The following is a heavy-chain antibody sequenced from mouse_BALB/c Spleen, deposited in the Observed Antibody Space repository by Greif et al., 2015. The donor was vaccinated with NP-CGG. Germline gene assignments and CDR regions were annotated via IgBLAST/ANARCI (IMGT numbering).Heavy chain of an antibody. CDR3: TTGFAY. Sequence: EVMLVESGGGLVQPGGSMKLSCVASGFTFSNYWMNCVRQSPEKGLESVAEIRLKSNNYATHYAESVKGRFTSTRDDSKSSVYLQMNNVRAEDTGIYYCTTGFAYWGQGTLVTVSA. V-gene: IGHV6-6*02. CDR2: IRLKSNNYAT. CDR1: GFTFSNYW. J-gene: IGHJ3*01.